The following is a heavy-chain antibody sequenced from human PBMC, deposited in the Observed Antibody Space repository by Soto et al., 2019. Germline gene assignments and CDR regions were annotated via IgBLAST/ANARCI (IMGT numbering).Heavy chain of an antibody. Sequence: QITLKESGPTLVKPTQTLTLTCTFSGFSLSTSGVGVGWIRQPPGKALEWLALIYWDDDKRYSPSLKSRLTITKXXSXNXXVLTMTNMDPVDTATYYCAHRDPSSRWYVHDAFDIWGQGTMVTVSS. D-gene: IGHD6-13*01. V-gene: IGHV2-5*02. CDR3: AHRDPSSRWYVHDAFDI. CDR2: IYWDDDK. CDR1: GFSLSTSGVG. J-gene: IGHJ3*02.